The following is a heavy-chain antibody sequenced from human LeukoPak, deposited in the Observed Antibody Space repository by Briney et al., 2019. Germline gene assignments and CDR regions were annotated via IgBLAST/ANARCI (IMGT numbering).Heavy chain of an antibody. Sequence: PGGSLRLSRVASEFIFSNYAMTWVRQAPGKGLESVSSVSGSGANVFYADSVKGPFTISRDDSKNTVYLQMNSLRVEDTAVYYCAKDKGYSITSTCFKPFDYWGRGVVVTVSS. D-gene: IGHD2-2*01. CDR1: EFIFSNYA. CDR2: VSGSGANV. V-gene: IGHV3-23*01. CDR3: AKDKGYSITSTCFKPFDY. J-gene: IGHJ4*02.